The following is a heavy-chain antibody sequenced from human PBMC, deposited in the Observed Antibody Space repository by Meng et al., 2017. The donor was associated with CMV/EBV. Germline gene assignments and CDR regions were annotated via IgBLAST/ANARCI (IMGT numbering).Heavy chain of an antibody. V-gene: IGHV4-34*01. Sequence: SETLSLTCAVYGGSFSGYYWSWIRQPPGKGLEWIGEINHSGSTNYNPSLKSRVTISVDTSKNQFSLKLSSVTAADTAVYYCARALSIAARPGQFYYCGMDVWGQGTTVTVSS. J-gene: IGHJ6*02. CDR3: ARALSIAARPGQFYYCGMDV. CDR1: GGSFSGYY. CDR2: INHSGST. D-gene: IGHD6-6*01.